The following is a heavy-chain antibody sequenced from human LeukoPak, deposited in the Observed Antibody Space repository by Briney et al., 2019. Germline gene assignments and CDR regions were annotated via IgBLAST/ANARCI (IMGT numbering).Heavy chain of an antibody. Sequence: GGSLRLSCAASGFTFSSYSMNWVRQAPGKGLEWVSSISSSSTYIYYADSVKGRFTISRDNAKNSLYLQMNSLRAEDTAVCYCARAPGSLFPHWGQGTLVTVPS. J-gene: IGHJ4*02. V-gene: IGHV3-21*01. CDR2: ISSSSTYI. D-gene: IGHD3-10*02. CDR1: GFTFSSYS. CDR3: ARAPGSLFPH.